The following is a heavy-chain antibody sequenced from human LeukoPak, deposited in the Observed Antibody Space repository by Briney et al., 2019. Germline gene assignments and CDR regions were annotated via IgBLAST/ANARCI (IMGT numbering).Heavy chain of an antibody. CDR3: VRGSSGTVIRGVAWAWFDP. CDR1: GFTSSTYW. D-gene: IGHD3-10*01. V-gene: IGHV3-7*05. Sequence: GGSLRLSCVASGFTSSTYWMTWVRQAPGKGLEWVANIKPDGGEKYFVDSVKGRFTISRDNAKNSLYLQMNSLRAEDTAVYYCVRGSSGTVIRGVAWAWFDPWGQGTLVTVSS. J-gene: IGHJ5*02. CDR2: IKPDGGEK.